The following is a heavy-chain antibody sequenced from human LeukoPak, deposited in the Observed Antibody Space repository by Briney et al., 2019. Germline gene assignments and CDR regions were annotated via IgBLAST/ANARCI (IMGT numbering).Heavy chain of an antibody. Sequence: KPSETLSLTCTVSGGSIRSYYWSWIRQPPGKRLEWIGEINHSGSTNYNPSLKSRVTISVDTSKNQFSLKLSSVTAADTAVYYCALRVGGTDYWGQGTLVTVSS. J-gene: IGHJ4*02. CDR3: ALRVGGTDY. V-gene: IGHV4-34*01. D-gene: IGHD1-1*01. CDR2: INHSGST. CDR1: GGSIRSYY.